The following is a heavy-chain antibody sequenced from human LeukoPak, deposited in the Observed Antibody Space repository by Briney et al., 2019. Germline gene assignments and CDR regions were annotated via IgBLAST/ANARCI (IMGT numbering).Heavy chain of an antibody. J-gene: IGHJ6*02. CDR2: ISGSGGST. CDR3: AKGMVPDPYYYYGMDV. CDR1: GFTFSSYS. Sequence: PGGSLRLSCAASGFTFSSYSMSWVRPAPGKGLEWVSAISGSGGSTYYADFVKGRFTISRDNSKNTLYLQMNSLRAEDTAVYYCAKGMVPDPYYYYGMDVWGQGTTVTVSS. D-gene: IGHD3-10*01. V-gene: IGHV3-23*01.